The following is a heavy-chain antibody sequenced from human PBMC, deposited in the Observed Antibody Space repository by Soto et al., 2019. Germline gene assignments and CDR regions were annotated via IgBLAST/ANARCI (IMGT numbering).Heavy chain of an antibody. CDR3: ARDHELTYYFDY. V-gene: IGHV1-2*04. CDR1: GYTFTGYY. Sequence: GASVTVSCKASGYTFTGYYMHWVRQAPGQGLEWMGWINPNSGGTNYAQKFQGWVTMTRDTSISTAYMELSRLRSDDTAVYYCARDHELTYYFDYWGQGTLVTVSS. J-gene: IGHJ4*02. CDR2: INPNSGGT. D-gene: IGHD3-16*01.